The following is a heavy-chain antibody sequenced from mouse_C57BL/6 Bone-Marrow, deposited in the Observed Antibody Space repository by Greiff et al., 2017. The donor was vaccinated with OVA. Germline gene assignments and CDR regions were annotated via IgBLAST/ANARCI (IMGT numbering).Heavy chain of an antibody. J-gene: IGHJ1*03. V-gene: IGHV14-4*01. CDR1: GFNIKDDY. CDR2: IDPENGDT. Sequence: EVQLQQSGAELVRPGASVKLSCTASGFNIKDDYMHWVKQRPDQGLEWIGWIDPENGDTEYASKFKGKATITADTSSNTAYLQLSSRTSEDTAVYYCTPTGTDWYFDVWGTGTTVTVSS. CDR3: TPTGTDWYFDV. D-gene: IGHD4-1*02.